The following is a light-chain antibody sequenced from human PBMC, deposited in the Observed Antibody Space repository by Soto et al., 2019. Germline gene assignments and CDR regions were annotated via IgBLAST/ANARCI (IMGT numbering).Light chain of an antibody. CDR1: QSVSSTY. Sequence: EIVLTQSPDTLSLFPGERATLSCRASQSVSSTYLAWYQQKPGQAPRPLISAASSRATGTPDRFSGSGSGTDFPLTISRLETEDFAVYYCQQYGSSRWTFGQGTKVEIK. CDR2: AAS. J-gene: IGKJ1*01. CDR3: QQYGSSRWT. V-gene: IGKV3-20*01.